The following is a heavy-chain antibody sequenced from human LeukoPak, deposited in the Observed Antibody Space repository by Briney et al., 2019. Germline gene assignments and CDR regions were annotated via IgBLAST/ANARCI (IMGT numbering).Heavy chain of an antibody. CDR2: IYYSGST. CDR3: ARAVYCSGGSCYSGYYYYMDV. V-gene: IGHV4-59*01. CDR1: GGSISSYY. D-gene: IGHD2-15*01. Sequence: SGTLSLTCTVSGGSISSYYWSWIRQPPGKGLEWIGYIYYSGSTNYNPSLKSRVTISVDRSKNQFSLKLSSVTAADTAVYYCARAVYCSGGSCYSGYYYYMDVWGKGTTVTASS. J-gene: IGHJ6*03.